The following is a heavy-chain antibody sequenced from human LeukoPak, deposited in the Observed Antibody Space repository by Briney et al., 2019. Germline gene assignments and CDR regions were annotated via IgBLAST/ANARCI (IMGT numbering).Heavy chain of an antibody. D-gene: IGHD6-25*01. CDR1: GFIFSNYA. V-gene: IGHV3-23*01. J-gene: IGHJ4*02. CDR2: IDSTGAYT. CDR3: AKGSAAGRPYYFDY. Sequence: GGSLRLSCAASGFIFSNYAMSWVRQAPGKGLEWVSAIDSTGAYTWYAGSVKGRFTISKDSSKTILYLQMNSLRAEDAAVYFCAKGSAAGRPYYFDYWGQGTLVTVSS.